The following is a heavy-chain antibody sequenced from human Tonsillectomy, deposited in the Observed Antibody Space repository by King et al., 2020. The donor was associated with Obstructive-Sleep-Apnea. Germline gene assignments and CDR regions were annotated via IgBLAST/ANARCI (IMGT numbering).Heavy chain of an antibody. Sequence: VQLVESGGGLVQPGGSLRLSCAASGFTFSSYAMSWVRQAPGKGLEWVSAISGSGGSTYYADSVKGLFTISGDNSKNTLLLQMNSLRAEDTAVYYCAKDTLRYFDWLLPGLNYWGQGTLVTVSS. D-gene: IGHD3-9*01. V-gene: IGHV3-23*04. J-gene: IGHJ4*02. CDR1: GFTFSSYA. CDR2: ISGSGGST. CDR3: AKDTLRYFDWLLPGLNY.